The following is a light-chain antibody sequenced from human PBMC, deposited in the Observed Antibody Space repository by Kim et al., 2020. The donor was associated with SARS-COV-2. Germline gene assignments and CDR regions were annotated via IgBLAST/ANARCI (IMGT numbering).Light chain of an antibody. CDR2: DAS. J-gene: IGKJ1*01. CDR1: QGISNY. CDR3: QQGYSTPPT. V-gene: IGKV1-39*01. Sequence: DIQMTQSPSPLSASVGDRVTINCRASQGISNYLNWYQQKPGRAPKFLIYDASTLESGVPSRFSGSGSGTDFTLTINSLQPEDYATYYCQQGYSTPPTFGQGTKVDIK.